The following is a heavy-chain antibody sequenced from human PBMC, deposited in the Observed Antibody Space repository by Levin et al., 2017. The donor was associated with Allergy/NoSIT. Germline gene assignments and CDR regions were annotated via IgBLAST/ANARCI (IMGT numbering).Heavy chain of an antibody. Sequence: GGSLRLSCAASGFTFSSYSMSWVRQAPGKGLEWVTYISSSSSSIQHADSVKGRFTISRENSKNSLYLQMNSLRAEDTAVYYCARYGSGSFYAYWGQGTLVTVSS. CDR3: ARYGSGSFYAY. CDR1: GFTFSSYS. J-gene: IGHJ4*02. V-gene: IGHV3-48*04. CDR2: ISSSSSSI. D-gene: IGHD3-10*01.